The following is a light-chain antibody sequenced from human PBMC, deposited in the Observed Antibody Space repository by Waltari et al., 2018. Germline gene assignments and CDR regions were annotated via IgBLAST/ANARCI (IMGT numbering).Light chain of an antibody. CDR1: SANIGAGHD. V-gene: IGLV1-40*01. J-gene: IGLJ3*02. CDR2: GNT. CDR3: QSFDSNVRGGVV. Sequence: QSILTQPTSVSGAPGQRVTIPCTGRSANIGAGHDVPWYQAFPGTAPKLPTHGNTTRPSGVPDRFSGSKSGSSASLAINGLQAEDEADYYCQSFDSNVRGGVVFGGGTKVTVL.